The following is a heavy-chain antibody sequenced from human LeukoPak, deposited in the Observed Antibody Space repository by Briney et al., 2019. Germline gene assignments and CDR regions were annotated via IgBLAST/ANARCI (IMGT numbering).Heavy chain of an antibody. CDR2: MNPNSGHT. CDR1: GYTFTSYD. CDR3: ARSIVGVRKRNDY. D-gene: IGHD1-26*01. J-gene: IGHJ4*02. V-gene: IGHV1-8*01. Sequence: ASVKVSCKASGYTFTSYDIIWVRQASGQGLEWMGWMNPNSGHTGYAQKFQGRVTMTRTTSISTAYMELTSLTSENSAVYYCARSIVGVRKRNDYWGQGTLVTVSS.